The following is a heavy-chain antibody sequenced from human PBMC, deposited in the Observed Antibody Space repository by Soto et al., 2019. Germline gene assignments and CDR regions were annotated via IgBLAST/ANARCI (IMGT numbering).Heavy chain of an antibody. CDR2: INPSDGST. CDR1: GYTFTNYH. V-gene: IGHV1-46*01. CDR3: AIDGPSGSYNLDY. J-gene: IGHJ4*02. Sequence: ASVKVSCKASGYTFTNYHIHWVRQAPGQGPEYMGIINPSDGSTTYPQKFQGRVTMTGDTSTSTVYMELSSLRSDDTAVYYCAIDGPSGSYNLDYWGQGTLVTGS. D-gene: IGHD1-26*01.